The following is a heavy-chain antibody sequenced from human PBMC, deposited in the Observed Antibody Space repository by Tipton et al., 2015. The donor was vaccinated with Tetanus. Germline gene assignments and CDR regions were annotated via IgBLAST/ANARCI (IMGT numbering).Heavy chain of an antibody. J-gene: IGHJ5*02. CDR1: GGSISSYY. CDR2: VSSSGRT. D-gene: IGHD3-3*01. V-gene: IGHV4-59*12. Sequence: TLSLTCTISGGSISSYYWTWIRQPAGKGLERIAYVSSSGRTNYNPSLKRRVTISVDTSSSQFSLRLTSVTAADTAVYFCAGVLRSESVGWFDPWGQGTLVTVSS. CDR3: AGVLRSESVGWFDP.